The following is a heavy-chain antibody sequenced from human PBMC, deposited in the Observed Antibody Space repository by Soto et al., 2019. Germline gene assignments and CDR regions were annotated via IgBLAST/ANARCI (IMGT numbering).Heavy chain of an antibody. Sequence: GGSLRLSCAASGFTFSMYWMHCVRQVPGKGPEWVSRINDDGISTNYADSVKGRFTISRDNAKNTLYLQMNALRVEDTGVYYCTSGPQPTSTGKGAVWG. J-gene: IGHJ6*01. D-gene: IGHD1-1*01. CDR2: INDDGIST. CDR3: TSGPQPTSTGKGAV. CDR1: GFTFSMYW. V-gene: IGHV3-74*01.